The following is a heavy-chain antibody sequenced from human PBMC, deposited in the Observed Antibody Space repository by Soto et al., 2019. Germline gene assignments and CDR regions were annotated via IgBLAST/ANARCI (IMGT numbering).Heavy chain of an antibody. Sequence: SETLSLTCAVYGGSFSGDDWSWIRQPPGNGLEWIGEINHSGSTNYKPSLKSRVTISVDTSKNQFSLKLSSVTAADTAVYYCARGAAYCSSTSCYKGEKYYFDYWGQGTLVTVSS. D-gene: IGHD2-2*02. CDR1: GGSFSGDD. J-gene: IGHJ4*02. V-gene: IGHV4-34*01. CDR2: INHSGST. CDR3: ARGAAYCSSTSCYKGEKYYFDY.